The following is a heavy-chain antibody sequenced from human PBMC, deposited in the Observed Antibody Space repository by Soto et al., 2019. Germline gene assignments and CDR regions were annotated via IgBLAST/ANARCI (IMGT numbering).Heavy chain of an antibody. D-gene: IGHD3-16*02. CDR1: GGSISSGDYY. CDR2: NYYSGST. J-gene: IGHJ6*02. CDR3: ARDRSYGMDV. V-gene: IGHV4-30-4*01. Sequence: SETLSLTCTVSGGSISSGDYYWSWIRQPPGKGLEWIGYNYYSGSTYYNPSLKSRVTISVDTSKNQFSLKLSSVTAADTAVYYCARDRSYGMDVWGQGTTVTVSS.